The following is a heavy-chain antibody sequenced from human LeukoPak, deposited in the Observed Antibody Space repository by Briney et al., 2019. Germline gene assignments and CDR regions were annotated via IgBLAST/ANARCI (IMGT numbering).Heavy chain of an antibody. CDR1: GYTFTSYD. V-gene: IGHV1-8*01. CDR3: AREESSSWPLYGMDV. J-gene: IGHJ6*02. Sequence: ASVKVSCKASGYTFTSYDINWVRQATGQGLEWTGWMNPNSGNTGYAQKFQGRVTMTRNTSISTAYMELSSLRSEDTAVYYCAREESSSWPLYGMDVWGQGTTVTVSS. D-gene: IGHD6-13*01. CDR2: MNPNSGNT.